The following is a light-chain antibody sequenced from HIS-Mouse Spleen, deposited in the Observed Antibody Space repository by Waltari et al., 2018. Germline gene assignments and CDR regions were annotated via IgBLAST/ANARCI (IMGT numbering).Light chain of an antibody. CDR3: CSYAGSSTWV. Sequence: QSALTQPRSVSGSPGQSVTISCTGTSSDVGGYNYVSWYQQHPGKAPKLMIYEGSKRPSGVSNRCSGSKSGNTASLTISGLQAEDEADYYCCSYAGSSTWVFGGGTKLTVL. J-gene: IGLJ3*02. CDR1: SSDVGGYNY. V-gene: IGLV2-23*01. CDR2: EGS.